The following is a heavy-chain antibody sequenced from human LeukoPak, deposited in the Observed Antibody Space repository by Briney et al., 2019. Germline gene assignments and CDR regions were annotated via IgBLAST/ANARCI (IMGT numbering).Heavy chain of an antibody. CDR3: ARGTVTAPGAFDI. CDR1: GFSFSIYS. Sequence: GGSLRLSCAASGFSFSIYSLNWVRQAPGKGLEWVANIKQDGSEKYYVDSVKGRFTISRDNARNPLYLQMNSLRAEDTAVYYCARGTVTAPGAFDIWGQGTMVTVSS. D-gene: IGHD4-11*01. V-gene: IGHV3-7*01. J-gene: IGHJ3*02. CDR2: IKQDGSEK.